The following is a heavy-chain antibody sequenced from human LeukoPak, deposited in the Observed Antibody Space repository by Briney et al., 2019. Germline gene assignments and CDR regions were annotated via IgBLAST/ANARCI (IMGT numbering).Heavy chain of an antibody. J-gene: IGHJ5*02. CDR3: ARVRYEGFDP. CDR1: GGSISSGDNY. CDR2: IYYSGST. D-gene: IGHD3-3*01. V-gene: IGHV4-30-4*08. Sequence: SQTLSLTCTVSGGSISSGDNYWSWIRQPPGKGLEWIGYIYYSGSTYYNPSLKSRFTISVDTSKNQFSLKLSSVTAADTAVYYCARVRYEGFDPWGQGTLVTVSS.